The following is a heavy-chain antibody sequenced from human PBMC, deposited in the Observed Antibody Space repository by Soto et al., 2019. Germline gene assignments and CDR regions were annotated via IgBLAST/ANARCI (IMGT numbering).Heavy chain of an antibody. V-gene: IGHV3-9*01. CDR1: GFTFDDYA. CDR2: ISWNSGTI. Sequence: EVQLVEAGGGLVQPGRSLRLSCAASGFTFDDYAMHWVRQAPGKGLEWVSGISWNSGTIGYADSVKGRFTISRDNAKNALYLHMNSLRAEDTALYSCAKVSTLGGWGGMDVWGQGTTVTVSS. J-gene: IGHJ6*02. D-gene: IGHD3-16*01. CDR3: AKVSTLGGWGGMDV.